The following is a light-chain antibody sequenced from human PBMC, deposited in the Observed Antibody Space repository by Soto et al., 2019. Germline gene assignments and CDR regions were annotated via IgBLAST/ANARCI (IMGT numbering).Light chain of an antibody. CDR2: GAS. CDR1: QSVSSSY. V-gene: IGKV3-20*01. CDR3: QQYGSSPSIT. Sequence: EIVLTQSPGTLSLSPGERATLSCRASQSVSSSYLAWYQQKPGQAPRLLIYGASSRATGIPDRFSGSGSGKDFTLTISRLEPEDFAVYYFQQYGSSPSITFGQGTRLEIK. J-gene: IGKJ5*01.